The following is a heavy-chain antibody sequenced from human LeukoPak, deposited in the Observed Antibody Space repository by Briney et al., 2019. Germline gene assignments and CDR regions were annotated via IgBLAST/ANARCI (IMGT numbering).Heavy chain of an antibody. Sequence: SETLSLTSAVSGGSVSSGGYYWSWIRQHPGKGLEWIGYIYYSGSTYYNPSLKSRVTISVDTSKNQFSLKLSSVTAADTAVYYCARDQRYCSGVSCYSGGPGYWGQGTLVTVSS. J-gene: IGHJ4*02. CDR2: IYYSGST. CDR1: GGSVSSGGYY. CDR3: ARDQRYCSGVSCYSGGPGY. D-gene: IGHD2-15*01. V-gene: IGHV4-31*11.